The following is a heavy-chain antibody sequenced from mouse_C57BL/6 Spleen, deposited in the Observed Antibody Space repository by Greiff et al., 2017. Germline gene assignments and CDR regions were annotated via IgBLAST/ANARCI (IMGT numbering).Heavy chain of an antibody. J-gene: IGHJ1*03. CDR1: GYTFTSYG. V-gene: IGHV1-81*01. Sequence: VQLQQSGAELARPGASVKLSCKASGYTFTSYGISWVKQRTGQGLEGIGEIYPRSGNTYYNEKFKGKATLTADKSSSTAYMELRSLTSEDSAVYFCVHITTVVATGYFDVWGTGTTVTVSS. D-gene: IGHD1-1*01. CDR3: VHITTVVATGYFDV. CDR2: IYPRSGNT.